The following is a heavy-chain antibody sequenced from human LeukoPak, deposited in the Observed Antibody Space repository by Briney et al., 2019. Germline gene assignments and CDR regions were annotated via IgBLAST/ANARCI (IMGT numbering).Heavy chain of an antibody. CDR2: IWYDGSNK. D-gene: IGHD4-17*01. CDR3: AREYGDYEIDY. V-gene: IGHV3-33*08. CDR1: GFTFSSHW. J-gene: IGHJ4*02. Sequence: GGSLRLSCVASGFTFSSHWMTWVRLAPGQGLEWVAVIWYDGSNKYYADSVKGRFTISRDNSKNTLYLQMNSLRAEDTAVYYCAREYGDYEIDYWGQGTLVTVSS.